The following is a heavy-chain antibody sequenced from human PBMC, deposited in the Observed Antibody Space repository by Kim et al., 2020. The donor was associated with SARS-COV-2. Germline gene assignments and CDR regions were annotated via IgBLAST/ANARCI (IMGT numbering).Heavy chain of an antibody. D-gene: IGHD2-2*01. CDR2: LRCESSAK. J-gene: IGHJ6*01. CDR1: GFSLSNYW. V-gene: IGHV3-7*01. Sequence: GGSLRLSCEASGFSLSNYWMSWVRQAPGKGLEWVGSLRCESSAKSYEDSANGRFTFSSYSAQYYHFLHMRILSAEAAAPSYCSCTTSYTESRRRGFYY. CDR3: SCTTSYTESRRRGFYY.